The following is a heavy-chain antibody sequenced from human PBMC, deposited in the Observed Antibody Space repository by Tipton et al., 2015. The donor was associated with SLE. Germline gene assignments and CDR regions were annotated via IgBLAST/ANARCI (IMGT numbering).Heavy chain of an antibody. Sequence: SLRLSCAASGFTFSSYSMNWVRQAPGKGLEWVSSISSSNGYIYYADSVKGRFTISRDNAKNSLYLQMNSLRAEDTAVYYCARPEDSSGYYLGFFDYWGQGTLVTVSS. D-gene: IGHD3-22*01. CDR2: ISSSNGYI. CDR1: GFTFSSYS. CDR3: ARPEDSSGYYLGFFDY. V-gene: IGHV3-21*01. J-gene: IGHJ4*02.